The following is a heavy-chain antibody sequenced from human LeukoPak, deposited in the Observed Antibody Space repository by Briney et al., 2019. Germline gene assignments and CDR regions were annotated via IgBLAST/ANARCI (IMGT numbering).Heavy chain of an antibody. J-gene: IGHJ6*02. CDR1: GLSISDQY. CDR3: ARDRGYAMDV. CDR2: IQSGGNI. Sequence: GGSLRLSCAASGLSISDQYMSWVRQAPGKGPEWVSIIQSGGNIYYADSVKGRFTISRDNSKNTVYLQMNSLRAEDTAVYYCARDRGYAMDVWGQGTTVTVSS. V-gene: IGHV3-53*01. D-gene: IGHD1-1*01.